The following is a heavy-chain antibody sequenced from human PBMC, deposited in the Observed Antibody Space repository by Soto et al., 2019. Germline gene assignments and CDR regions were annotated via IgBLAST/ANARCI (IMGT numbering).Heavy chain of an antibody. J-gene: IGHJ6*02. CDR1: GYTFTSYY. V-gene: IGHV1-46*01. CDR2: INPSGGST. Sequence: GASVKVSCKASGYTFTSYYMHWVRQAPGQGLEWMGIINPSGGSTSYAQKFQGRVTMTRDTSTSTVYMELSSLRSEDTAVYYCARECGWGTQTDYYGMDVWGQGTTVTVSS. CDR3: ARECGWGTQTDYYGMDV. D-gene: IGHD6-19*01.